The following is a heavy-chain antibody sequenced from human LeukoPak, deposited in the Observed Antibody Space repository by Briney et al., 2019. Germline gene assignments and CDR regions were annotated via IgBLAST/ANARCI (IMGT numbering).Heavy chain of an antibody. CDR2: ISDSGTT. D-gene: IGHD5-18*01. Sequence: PSETLSLTCAVFGGSFSGYYWSWIRQPPGKWLEWIGEISDSGTTKYAPSLKSRVTMSIDTSKNQFSLKVTSVTAADTAVYYCARQATVDRALFDSWGHGNLVTVSS. CDR3: ARQATVDRALFDS. V-gene: IGHV4-34*01. CDR1: GGSFSGYY. J-gene: IGHJ4*01.